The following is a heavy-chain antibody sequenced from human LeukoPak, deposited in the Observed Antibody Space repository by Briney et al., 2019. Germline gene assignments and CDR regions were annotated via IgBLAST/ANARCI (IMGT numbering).Heavy chain of an antibody. CDR3: ARYGEGIDP. CDR1: GGSISTSNYY. V-gene: IGHV4-39*07. D-gene: IGHD4-17*01. J-gene: IGHJ5*02. CDR2: IFYSGST. Sequence: SETLSLTCTVSGGSISTSNYYWGWIRQPPGKGLEWIGNIFYSGSTYYSPSLRSRVTISLDKSRNQFSLKLSSVTAADTAVYYCARYGEGIDPWGQGTLVTVSS.